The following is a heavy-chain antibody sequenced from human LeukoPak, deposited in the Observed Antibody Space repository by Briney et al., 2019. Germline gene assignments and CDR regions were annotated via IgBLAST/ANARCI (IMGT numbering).Heavy chain of an antibody. CDR1: GGSSSNYY. D-gene: IGHD3-10*01. CDR3: ARRGPPRTLLRGVKSGWFDP. Sequence: SETLSLTCVLYGGSSSNYYWSWIRQPPGKGLEWIGEINHSGSTNYNPSLKSRVTISVDTSKNQFSLKLTSVTAADTAVYCCARRGPPRTLLRGVKSGWFDPWGQGTLVTVSS. CDR2: INHSGST. V-gene: IGHV4-34*01. J-gene: IGHJ5*02.